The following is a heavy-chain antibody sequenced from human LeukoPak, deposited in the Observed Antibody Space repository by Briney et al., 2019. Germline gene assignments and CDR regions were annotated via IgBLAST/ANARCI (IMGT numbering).Heavy chain of an antibody. CDR3: ARGSLNLYYYYGSGSYFDY. V-gene: IGHV4-4*07. CDR2: IYTSGST. D-gene: IGHD3-10*01. CDR1: GYSISSGYY. J-gene: IGHJ4*02. Sequence: SETLSLTCTVSGYSISSGYYWGWIRQPAGKGLEWIGRIYTSGSTNYNPSLKSRVTMSVDTSKNQFSLKLSSVTAADTAVYYCARGSLNLYYYYGSGSYFDYWGQGTLVTVSS.